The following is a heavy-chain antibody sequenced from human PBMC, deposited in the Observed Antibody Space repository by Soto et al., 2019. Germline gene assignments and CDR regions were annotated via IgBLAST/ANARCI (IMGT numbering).Heavy chain of an antibody. V-gene: IGHV1-69*13. D-gene: IGHD2-15*01. Sequence: SVKVYFKTSGGPFSSYAISCVRQAPGQGLEWMGGIIPIFGKANYAQKFQGRVTITADESTSTAYMELSSLRSEDTAVYYCARGYCSGGRCYRPFDYWGQGTLVTVS. CDR3: ARGYCSGGRCYRPFDY. CDR1: GGPFSSYA. CDR2: IIPIFGKA. J-gene: IGHJ4*02.